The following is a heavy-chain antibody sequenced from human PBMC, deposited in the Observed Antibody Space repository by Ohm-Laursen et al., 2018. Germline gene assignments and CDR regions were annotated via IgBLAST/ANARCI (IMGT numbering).Heavy chain of an antibody. CDR2: IYYSGST. V-gene: IGHV4-59*01. CDR1: SGSISNYF. D-gene: IGHD3-3*01. J-gene: IGHJ5*02. Sequence: SETLSLTCTVSSGSISNYFWSWIRQPPGKGLEWLGYIYYSGSTNYNPSLKSRVTISVDTSKNQFSLKLSSVTAADTAVYYCTSTIFGVVIEGFDPWGQGTLVTVSS. CDR3: TSTIFGVVIEGFDP.